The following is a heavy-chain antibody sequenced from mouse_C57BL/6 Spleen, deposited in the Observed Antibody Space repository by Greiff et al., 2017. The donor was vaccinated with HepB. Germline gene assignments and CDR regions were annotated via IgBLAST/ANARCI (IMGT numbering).Heavy chain of an antibody. V-gene: IGHV3-1*01. CDR3: ARDQGTGSSFAY. J-gene: IGHJ3*01. CDR2: ISYSGST. CDR1: GYSITSGYD. Sequence: EVQLQESGPGMVKPSQSLSLTCTVTGYSITSGYDWHWIRHFPGNKLEWMGYISYSGSTNYNPSLKSRISITHDTSKNHFFLKLNSVTTEDTATYYCARDQGTGSSFAYWGQGTLVTVSA. D-gene: IGHD4-1*01.